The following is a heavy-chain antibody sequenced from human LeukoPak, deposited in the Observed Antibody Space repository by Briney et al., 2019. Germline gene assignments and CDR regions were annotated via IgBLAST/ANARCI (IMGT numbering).Heavy chain of an antibody. Sequence: SETLSLTCTVSGGSISSGDYHWTWIRQPPGKGLEWIGYIYYSGSTNYNPSLKSRVTISVDTSKNQFSLKLSSVTAADTAVYYCARHYVSGRDGLLSWLDPWGKGTLVTVSS. V-gene: IGHV4-61*08. CDR2: IYYSGST. CDR3: ARHYVSGRDGLLSWLDP. D-gene: IGHD3-10*01. CDR1: GGSISSGDYH. J-gene: IGHJ5*02.